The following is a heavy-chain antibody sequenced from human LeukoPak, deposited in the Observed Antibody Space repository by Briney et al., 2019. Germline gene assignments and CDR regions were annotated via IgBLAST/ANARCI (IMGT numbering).Heavy chain of an antibody. Sequence: SETLSLICTVSGGSISLYYWSWVRQPPGKGVGWLGYISYSGSTTYRPSLKSRVTIPLDTSTNHFSLRLSSLTAADTAVYYCARAFSAWPHAFDIWGQGTMVTVSS. J-gene: IGHJ3*02. CDR2: ISYSGST. CDR3: ARAFSAWPHAFDI. D-gene: IGHD6-19*01. CDR1: GGSISLYY. V-gene: IGHV4-59*01.